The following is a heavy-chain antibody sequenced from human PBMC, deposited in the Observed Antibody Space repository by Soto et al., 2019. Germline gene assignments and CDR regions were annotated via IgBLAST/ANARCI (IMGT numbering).Heavy chain of an antibody. Sequence: GGSLRLSCAASGFTFRSYAMSWVRQAPGKGLEWVSGISGSDGKTFYADSVKGRFSISRDTSQSTLYLQMNSLRADDTAMYYCARWSYLDYWGQGTRVTVSS. CDR3: ARWSYLDY. V-gene: IGHV3-23*01. J-gene: IGHJ4*02. D-gene: IGHD3-3*01. CDR2: ISGSDGKT. CDR1: GFTFRSYA.